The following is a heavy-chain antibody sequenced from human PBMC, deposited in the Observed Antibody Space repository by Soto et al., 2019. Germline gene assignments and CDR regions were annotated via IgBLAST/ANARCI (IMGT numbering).Heavy chain of an antibody. CDR3: ARGRKMRPYYYYYYMDV. Sequence: PSETLSLTCTVSGGSISNYYWSWIRQPPGKGLEWIGYINYSGSTNYNPSLKSRVTISVDTSKNQFSLKLSSVTAADTAVYYCARGRKMRPYYYYYYMDVWGKGTTVTVSS. CDR2: INYSGST. V-gene: IGHV4-59*12. CDR1: GGSISNYY. J-gene: IGHJ6*03.